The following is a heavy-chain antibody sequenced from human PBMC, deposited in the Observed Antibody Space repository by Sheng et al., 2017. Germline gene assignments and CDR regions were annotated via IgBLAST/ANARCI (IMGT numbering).Heavy chain of an antibody. CDR3: AKSYYDFWSAYDTFDI. CDR1: GFNFSSYG. CDR2: ISGSGDNA. Sequence: EVQLVESGGGLVQPGGTLRLSCAASGFNFSSYGMSWVRQAPGKGLEWVSAISGSGDNAYYADSVKGRFTISRDNSKNTLYMQMNSLRAEDTAVYYCAKSYYDFWSAYDTFDIWGQGTMVTVSS. D-gene: IGHD3-3*01. V-gene: IGHV3-23*04. J-gene: IGHJ3*02.